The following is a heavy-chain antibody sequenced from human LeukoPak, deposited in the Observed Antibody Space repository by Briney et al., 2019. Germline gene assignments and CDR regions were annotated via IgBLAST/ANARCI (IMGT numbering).Heavy chain of an antibody. Sequence: PSETLSLTCTVSGGSISSSSYYWGWIRQPPGKGLEWIGSIYYSGSTYYNPSLKSRVTISVDTSKNQFSLKLSSVTAADTAVYYCARGPITMVRGVGFDYWGQGTLVTVSS. J-gene: IGHJ4*02. CDR3: ARGPITMVRGVGFDY. V-gene: IGHV4-39*07. D-gene: IGHD3-10*01. CDR1: GGSISSSSYY. CDR2: IYYSGST.